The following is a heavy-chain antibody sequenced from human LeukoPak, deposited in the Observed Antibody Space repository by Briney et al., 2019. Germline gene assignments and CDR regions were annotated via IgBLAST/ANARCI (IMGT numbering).Heavy chain of an antibody. V-gene: IGHV3-48*03. CDR1: GFTFSSYE. J-gene: IGHJ4*02. CDR3: ARGGGDYLFDY. Sequence: QAGGSLRLSCAASGFTFSSYEMNWVRQAPGKGLEWVSYISSSGSTIYYADSVKGRFTISRDNAKNSLYLQMNSLRAEDTAVYYCARGGGDYLFDYWGQGTLVTVSS. CDR2: ISSSGSTI. D-gene: IGHD2-21*02.